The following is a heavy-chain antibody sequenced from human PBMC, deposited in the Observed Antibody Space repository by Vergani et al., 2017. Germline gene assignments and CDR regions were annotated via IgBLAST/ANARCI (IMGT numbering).Heavy chain of an antibody. J-gene: IGHJ4*02. CDR3: TRGGASRGDY. CDR2: ISSSSNTI. D-gene: IGHD2-2*01. V-gene: IGHV3-48*01. Sequence: EVQLLESGGGLVQPGGSLRLSCAASGFSFSTYGMNWVRQAPEKGLEWVSYISSSSNTINYADSVKGRFTLSRDNAKNSLYLQMNSLRAEDTAVYYCTRGGASRGDYWGQGTLVTVSS. CDR1: GFSFSTYG.